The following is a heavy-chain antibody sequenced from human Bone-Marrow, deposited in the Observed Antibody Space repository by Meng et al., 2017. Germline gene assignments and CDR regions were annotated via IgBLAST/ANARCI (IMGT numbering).Heavy chain of an antibody. D-gene: IGHD6-13*01. J-gene: IGHJ4*02. CDR3: ARVPSAYSSSWYLIDY. Sequence: ASVKVSLKSSVYTFTSYGISWVRQAPGQGLEWMGWISAYNGNTNYAQKLQGRVTMTTDTSTSTAYMELRSLRSDDTAVYYCARVPSAYSSSWYLIDYWGQGTRVT. CDR2: ISAYNGNT. V-gene: IGHV1-18*01. CDR1: VYTFTSYG.